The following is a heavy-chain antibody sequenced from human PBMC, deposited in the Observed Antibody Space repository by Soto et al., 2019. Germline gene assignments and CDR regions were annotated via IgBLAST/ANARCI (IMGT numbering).Heavy chain of an antibody. CDR2: IYYSGST. D-gene: IGHD3-10*01. CDR1: GGSISSGGYY. V-gene: IGHV4-31*03. Sequence: LSLTCTVSGGSISSGGYYWSWIRQHPGKGLEWIGYIYYSGSTYYNPSLKSRVTISVDTSKNQFSLKLSSVTAADTAVYYCARLITMVRGVIIGFDPWGQGTLVTVSS. CDR3: ARLITMVRGVIIGFDP. J-gene: IGHJ5*02.